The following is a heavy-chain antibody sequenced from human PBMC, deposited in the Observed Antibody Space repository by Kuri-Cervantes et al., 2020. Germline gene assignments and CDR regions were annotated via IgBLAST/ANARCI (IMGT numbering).Heavy chain of an antibody. J-gene: IGHJ6*02. Sequence: GESLKISCAASGFTFTNYGMHWVRQAPGKGLEWVAVISYDGSNKYYADSVKGRFTISRDNSKNTLYLQMNSLRAEDTAVYYCARECDPYYYYGMDVWGQGTTVTVSS. V-gene: IGHV3-30*03. CDR2: ISYDGSNK. D-gene: IGHD2-21*01. CDR3: ARECDPYYYYGMDV. CDR1: GFTFTNYG.